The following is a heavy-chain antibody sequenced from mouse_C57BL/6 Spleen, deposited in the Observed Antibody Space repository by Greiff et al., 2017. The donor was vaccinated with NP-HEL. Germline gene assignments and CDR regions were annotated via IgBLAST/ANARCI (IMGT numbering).Heavy chain of an antibody. Sequence: ESGPGLVKPSQSLSLTCSVTGYSITSGYYWNWIRQFPGNKLEWMGYISYDGSNNYNPSLKNRISITRVTSKNQFFLKLNSVTTEDTATYYCARATGYYFDYWGQGTTLTVSS. CDR3: ARATGYYFDY. CDR1: GYSITSGYY. CDR2: ISYDGSN. V-gene: IGHV3-6*01. J-gene: IGHJ2*01.